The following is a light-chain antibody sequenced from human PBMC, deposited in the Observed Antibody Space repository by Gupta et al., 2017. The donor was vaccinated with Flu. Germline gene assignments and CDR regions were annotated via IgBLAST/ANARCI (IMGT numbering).Light chain of an antibody. CDR1: SSDVGGYNY. J-gene: IGLJ3*02. CDR3: SSYTSSSTLG. Sequence: TSSDVGGYNYVSWNQQHPGKAPNLMIYEVSNRPSGVSNRFSGSKSGNTASLTISGLQAEDEADYYCSSYTSSSTLGFGGGTKLTVL. V-gene: IGLV2-14*01. CDR2: EVS.